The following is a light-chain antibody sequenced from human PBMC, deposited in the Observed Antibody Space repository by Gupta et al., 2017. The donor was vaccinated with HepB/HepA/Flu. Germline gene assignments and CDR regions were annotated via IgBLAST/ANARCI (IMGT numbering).Light chain of an antibody. CDR1: QSISTW. J-gene: IGKJ2*03. Sequence: DVQVTQSPSTLSASVGDRVTITCRASQSISTWLAWYQQKPGKAPKLLIYKASNLENGVPSRFSGSGSGTQFTLTISSLQPEDFATYYCQQYDTFSLYSFGQGTKLEI. CDR2: KAS. CDR3: QQYDTFSLYS. V-gene: IGKV1-5*03.